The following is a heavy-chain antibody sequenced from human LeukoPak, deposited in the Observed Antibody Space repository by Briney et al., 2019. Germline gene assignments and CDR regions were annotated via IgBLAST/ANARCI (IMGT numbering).Heavy chain of an antibody. CDR2: ISYDGSNK. D-gene: IGHD6-13*01. V-gene: IGHV3-30-3*01. J-gene: IGHJ4*02. Sequence: PGRSLRLPCAASGFTFSSYAMHWVRQAPGKGLEWVAVISYDGSNKYYADSVKGRFTISRDNSKNTLYLQMNSLRAEDTAVYYCARDHAAGTFDYWGQGTLVTVSS. CDR1: GFTFSSYA. CDR3: ARDHAAGTFDY.